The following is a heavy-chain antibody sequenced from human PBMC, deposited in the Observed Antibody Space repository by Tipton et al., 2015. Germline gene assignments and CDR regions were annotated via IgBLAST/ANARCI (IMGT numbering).Heavy chain of an antibody. CDR1: AYSISSDYY. CDR2: ISHSGST. D-gene: IGHD4-23*01. V-gene: IGHV4-38-2*01. J-gene: IGHJ4*02. CDR3: ARARGRHGGLFDS. Sequence: TLSLTCAVSAYSISSDYYWGWIRQPPGKGLEWIGSISHSGSTYYNPSLKSRVTMSRDTSKNQFSLKLTSVTAADTAVYYCARARGRHGGLFDSWGQGTLVTVSS.